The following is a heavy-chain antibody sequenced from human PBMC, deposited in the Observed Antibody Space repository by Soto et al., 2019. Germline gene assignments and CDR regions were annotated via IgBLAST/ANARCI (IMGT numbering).Heavy chain of an antibody. Sequence: QVQLVQSGAEVKKPGSSVKVSCKASGGTFSSYTITWVRQAPGQGLEWLGRIIPIFGVTNYAQKFQDRVTITADRSTTTAYMELCRLRSEDTAVYYCVRDWESTTQTWGFGDSWGQGTLVTVSS. D-gene: IGHD1-1*01. J-gene: IGHJ4*02. CDR3: VRDWESTTQTWGFGDS. CDR2: IIPIFGVT. CDR1: GGTFSSYT. V-gene: IGHV1-69*08.